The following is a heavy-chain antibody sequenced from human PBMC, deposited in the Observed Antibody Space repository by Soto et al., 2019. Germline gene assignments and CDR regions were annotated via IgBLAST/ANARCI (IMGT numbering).Heavy chain of an antibody. CDR3: ARDDPGYPNWFDP. CDR1: GFTFSDYY. D-gene: IGHD1-1*01. CDR2: ISSSGSTI. Sequence: PGGSLRLSCAASGFTFSDYYMSWIRQAPGKGLEWVSHISSSGSTIYYADSVKGRFTISRDNAKNSLYLQMNSLRAEDTAVYYCARDDPGYPNWFDPWGQGTLVTVSS. J-gene: IGHJ5*02. V-gene: IGHV3-11*01.